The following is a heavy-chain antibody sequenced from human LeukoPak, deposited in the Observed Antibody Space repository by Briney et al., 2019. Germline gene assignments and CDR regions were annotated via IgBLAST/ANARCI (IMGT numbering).Heavy chain of an antibody. CDR3: AGVRGIISRNWFDP. J-gene: IGHJ5*02. CDR2: IYYGGST. Sequence: SATLSLTCSVSGGSISSSNYYWGWIRQPPGKGLEWIGTIYYGGSTYYNPSLKSRVTISVDTSKNQFSLKLSSVTAADTAVYFCAGVRGIISRNWFDPWGHGTLVTVSS. V-gene: IGHV4-39*01. CDR1: GGSISSSNYY. D-gene: IGHD3-10*01.